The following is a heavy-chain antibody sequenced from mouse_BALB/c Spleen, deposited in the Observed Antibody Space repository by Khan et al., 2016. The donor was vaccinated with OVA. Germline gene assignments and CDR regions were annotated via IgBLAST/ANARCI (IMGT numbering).Heavy chain of an antibody. CDR1: GYTFTDYY. CDR3: ARRNYFGYTFAY. Sequence: QVQLKQSGAELARPGASVKLSCKASGYTFTDYYINWVKQRTGQGLEWIGEISPGSGDTYYNERFKGKATLTADKSSSTAYMQHRSLTSEASAVYFCARRNYFGYTFAYWGQGTLVTVSA. CDR2: ISPGSGDT. V-gene: IGHV1-77*01. J-gene: IGHJ3*01. D-gene: IGHD1-2*01.